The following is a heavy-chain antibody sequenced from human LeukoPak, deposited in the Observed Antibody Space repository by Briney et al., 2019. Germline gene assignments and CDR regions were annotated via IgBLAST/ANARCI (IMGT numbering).Heavy chain of an antibody. CDR2: ISSSSSYI. CDR3: ASLKYYDFWSGYLSYYYGMDV. CDR1: GFTFSSYS. V-gene: IGHV3-21*01. D-gene: IGHD3-3*01. Sequence: PGGSLRLSCAASGFTFSSYSMNWFRQAPGKGLEWVSSISSSSSYIYYADSVKGRFTISRDNAKNSLYLQMNSLRAEDTAVYYCASLKYYDFWSGYLSYYYGMDVWGQGTTVTVSS. J-gene: IGHJ6*02.